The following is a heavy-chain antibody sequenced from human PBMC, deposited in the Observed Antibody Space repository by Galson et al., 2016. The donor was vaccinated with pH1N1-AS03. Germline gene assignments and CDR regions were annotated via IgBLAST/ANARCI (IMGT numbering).Heavy chain of an antibody. Sequence: SVKVSCKASGGSFSTYAITWARQAPGQGLEWMGGIIPVFGTTSFAQKFQDRVSITADESTSTAFMELSSLRSEDTAVYYCAKGNYQLLNYYYYMDVWGKGTTVTVSS. J-gene: IGHJ6*03. CDR1: GGSFSTYA. CDR3: AKGNYQLLNYYYYMDV. V-gene: IGHV1-69*13. CDR2: IIPVFGTT. D-gene: IGHD2-2*01.